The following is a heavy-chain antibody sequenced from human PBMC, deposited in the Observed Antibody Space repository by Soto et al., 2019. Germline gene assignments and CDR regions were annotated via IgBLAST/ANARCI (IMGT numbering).Heavy chain of an antibody. Sequence: EVQLVESGGGLVQPGRSLRLSCAASGFTFDDYAMHWVRQAPGKGLEWVSGISWNSGSIGYADSVKGRFTISRDNAKTPLYLQMHRLRAEYTALYYCAKDQHRYSSYGMDVWGQGPTVTVSS. J-gene: IGHJ6*02. CDR1: GFTFDDYA. CDR3: AKDQHRYSSYGMDV. CDR2: ISWNSGSI. V-gene: IGHV3-9*01.